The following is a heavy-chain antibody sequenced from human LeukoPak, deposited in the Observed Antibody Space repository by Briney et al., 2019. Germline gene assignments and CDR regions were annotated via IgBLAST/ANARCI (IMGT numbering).Heavy chain of an antibody. CDR3: AREANYGGGFDY. CDR1: GFTFSSYA. D-gene: IGHD4-23*01. CDR2: ISYDGSNK. V-gene: IGHV3-30-3*01. J-gene: IGHJ4*02. Sequence: GGSLRLSCAASGFTFSSYAMHWVRQAPGKGLEWVAVISYDGSNKYYADSVKGRFTISRDNSKNTLYLQMNSLRAEDTAVYYCAREANYGGGFDYWGQGTLVTVSS.